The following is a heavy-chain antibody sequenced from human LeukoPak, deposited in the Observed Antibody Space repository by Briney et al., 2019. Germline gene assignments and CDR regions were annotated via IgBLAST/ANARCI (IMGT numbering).Heavy chain of an antibody. CDR3: AKVRLRFLTTPTDAFDI. CDR2: ISGSGGGT. CDR1: GFTFSSNA. V-gene: IGHV3-23*01. Sequence: GGSLRLSCAASGFTFSSNAMSWVRQAPGKGLEWVSSISGSGGGTYYADSVKGRFTISRDNSKNTLYLQMNSLRAEDTAVYYCAKVRLRFLTTPTDAFDIWGQGTMVTVSS. J-gene: IGHJ3*02. D-gene: IGHD3-3*01.